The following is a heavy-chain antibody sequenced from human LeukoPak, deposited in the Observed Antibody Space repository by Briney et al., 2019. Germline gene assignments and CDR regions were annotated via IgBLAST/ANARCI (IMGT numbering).Heavy chain of an antibody. J-gene: IGHJ6*02. V-gene: IGHV1-18*01. CDR1: GYTVTSYG. CDR2: ISAYNGNT. CDR3: ARGSYGDAYYYGMDV. Sequence: ASVKVSCKASGYTVTSYGISWVRQAPGQGLEWMGWISAYNGNTNYAQKLQGRVTMTTDTSTSTAYMELRSLRSDDTAVYYCARGSYGDAYYYGMDVWGQGTTVTASS. D-gene: IGHD4-17*01.